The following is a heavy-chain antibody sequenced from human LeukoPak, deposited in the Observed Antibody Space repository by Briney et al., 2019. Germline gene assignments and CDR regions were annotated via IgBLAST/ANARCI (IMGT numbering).Heavy chain of an antibody. Sequence: GGSLRLSCAASGFTFSSYEMNWVRQAPGKGLEWVSGINWNGASTGYADSVKGRFTISRDNAKDSLYLQMNSLRAEDTALYYCARSGPSFDYWGQGTLVTVSS. CDR3: ARSGPSFDY. CDR2: INWNGAST. J-gene: IGHJ4*02. V-gene: IGHV3-20*04. D-gene: IGHD3-3*01. CDR1: GFTFSSYE.